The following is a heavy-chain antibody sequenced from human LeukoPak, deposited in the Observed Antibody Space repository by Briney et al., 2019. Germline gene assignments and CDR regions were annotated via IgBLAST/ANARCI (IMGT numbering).Heavy chain of an antibody. CDR3: TRDGSLXRGVIYYYMDV. D-gene: IGHD3-10*01. CDR1: GFTFGDYA. CDR2: IRSKAYGGTT. V-gene: IGHV3-49*04. Sequence: PGRSLRLSCTASGFTFGDYAMSWVRQAPGKGLEWVGFIRSKAYGGTTEYAASVKGRFTISRDDSKSIAYLQMNSLKTEDTAVYYCTRDGSLXRGVIYYYMDVWGKGTTVTVSS. J-gene: IGHJ6*03.